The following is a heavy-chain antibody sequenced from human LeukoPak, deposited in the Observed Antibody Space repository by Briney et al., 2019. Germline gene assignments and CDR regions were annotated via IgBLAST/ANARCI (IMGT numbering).Heavy chain of an antibody. CDR1: GYSIRSGYY. CDR3: ARDDFWSGYYSADSY. J-gene: IGHJ4*02. CDR2: IYHSGST. D-gene: IGHD3-3*01. Sequence: SETLSLTCAVSGYSIRSGYYWGWIRQPPGKGVEWIGSIYHSGSTYYNSSLKNRVTISVDTSKNQFSLKLSSVTAADTAVYYCARDDFWSGYYSADSYWGQGTLVTVSS. V-gene: IGHV4-38-2*02.